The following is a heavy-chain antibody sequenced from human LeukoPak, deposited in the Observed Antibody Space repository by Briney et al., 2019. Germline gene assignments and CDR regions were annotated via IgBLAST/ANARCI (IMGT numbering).Heavy chain of an antibody. J-gene: IGHJ4*02. V-gene: IGHV3-48*04. D-gene: IGHD6-13*01. CDR1: GFTFSRYC. Sequence: PGGSLRLSCAASGFTFSRYCMAWVRQAPGKGLEWVSYISSSGSTIYYADSVKGRFTISRDNAKNSLYLQMNSLRAEDTAVYYCARAGIAAAGKGAFDYWGQGTLVTVSS. CDR3: ARAGIAAAGKGAFDY. CDR2: ISSSGSTI.